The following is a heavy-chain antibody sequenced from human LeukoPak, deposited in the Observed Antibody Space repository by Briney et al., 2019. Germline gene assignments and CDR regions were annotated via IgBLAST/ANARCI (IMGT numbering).Heavy chain of an antibody. V-gene: IGHV4-30-2*01. CDR1: GGSISSGGYS. D-gene: IGHD1-14*01. CDR3: ARSNHPRYYFDY. CDR2: IYHSGST. Sequence: SETLSLTCAVSGGSISSGGYSWSWIRQPPGKGLVWIGYIYHSGSTYYNPSLKSRVTISVDRSKNQFSLKLSSVTAADTAVYYCARSNHPRYYFDYWGQGTLVTVSS. J-gene: IGHJ4*02.